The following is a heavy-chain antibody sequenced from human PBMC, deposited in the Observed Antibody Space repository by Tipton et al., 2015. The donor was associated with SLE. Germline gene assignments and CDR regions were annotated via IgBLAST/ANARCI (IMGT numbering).Heavy chain of an antibody. CDR3: ARERGAARPHAFDI. CDR1: GFTFSSYA. V-gene: IGHV3-30-3*01. CDR2: ISYDGSNK. Sequence: SLRLSCAASGFTFSSYAMHWVRQAPGKGLEWVAVISYDGSNKYYADSVKGRFTISRDNSKNTLYLQMNSLRAEDTAVYYCARERGAARPHAFDICGQGTMVTVSS. D-gene: IGHD3-16*01. J-gene: IGHJ3*02.